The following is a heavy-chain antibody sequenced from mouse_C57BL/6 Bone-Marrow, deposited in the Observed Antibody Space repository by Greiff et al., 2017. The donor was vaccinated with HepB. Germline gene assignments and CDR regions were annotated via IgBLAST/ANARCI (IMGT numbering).Heavy chain of an antibody. CDR3: TTWQATFFYYFDY. CDR2: IDPENGDT. J-gene: IGHJ2*01. Sequence: EVKLQQSGAELVRPGASVKLSCTASGFNIKDDYMHWVKQRPEQGLEWIGWIDPENGDTEYASKFQGKATITADTSSNTAYLQLSSLTSEDTAVYYCTTWQATFFYYFDYWGQGTTLTVSS. D-gene: IGHD3-2*02. CDR1: GFNIKDDY. V-gene: IGHV14-4*01.